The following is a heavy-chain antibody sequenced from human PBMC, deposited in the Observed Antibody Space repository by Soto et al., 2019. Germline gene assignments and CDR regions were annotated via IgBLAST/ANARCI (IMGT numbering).Heavy chain of an antibody. Sequence: QVQLVESGGSVVQPGRSLRLSGAASGFTFSSYGMHWVRQAPGKGLEWVAVISYDGSNKYYADSVKGRFTISRDNSKNTLYLQMNSLRAEDTAVYYCAKEGIDYYYYGMDVWGQGTTVTVSS. CDR2: ISYDGSNK. J-gene: IGHJ6*02. D-gene: IGHD2-15*01. V-gene: IGHV3-30*18. CDR3: AKEGIDYYYYGMDV. CDR1: GFTFSSYG.